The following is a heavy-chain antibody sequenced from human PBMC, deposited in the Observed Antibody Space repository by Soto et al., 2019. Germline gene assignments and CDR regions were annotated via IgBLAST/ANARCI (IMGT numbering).Heavy chain of an antibody. CDR1: GGSFSGYY. D-gene: IGHD3-10*01. CDR3: ARGQRVLLWFGEFPLTLPLGPRKYYGMDV. Sequence: NPSETLSLTCAVYGGSFSGYYWSWIRQPPGKGLEWIGEINHSGSTNYNPSLKSRVTISVDTSKNQFSLKLSSVTAADTAVYYCARGQRVLLWFGEFPLTLPLGPRKYYGMDVWGQGTTVTVSS. V-gene: IGHV4-34*01. J-gene: IGHJ6*02. CDR2: INHSGST.